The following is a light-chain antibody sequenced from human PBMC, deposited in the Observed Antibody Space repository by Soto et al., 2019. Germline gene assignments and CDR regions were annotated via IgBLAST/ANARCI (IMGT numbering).Light chain of an antibody. Sequence: QSALTQPGCVSGSPGQSITISCTGTSSDVGGYNYVFWYQQHPGKAPKLMIYDVNSRPSGVSNRFSCSKSGNPASLTIAGLQAADEAVYDGSSYTNSTTLVFSTGTQLTVL. J-gene: IGLJ1*01. V-gene: IGLV2-14*01. CDR1: SSDVGGYNY. CDR2: DVN. CDR3: SSYTNSTTLV.